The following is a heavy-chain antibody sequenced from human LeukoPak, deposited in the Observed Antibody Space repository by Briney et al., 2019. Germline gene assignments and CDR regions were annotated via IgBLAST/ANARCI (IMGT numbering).Heavy chain of an antibody. D-gene: IGHD1-26*01. J-gene: IGHJ5*02. CDR3: ARDSKWELLRWNWFDP. Sequence: ASVKVSCKASGYTFTSYDINWVRQATGQGLEWMGWMNPNSGNTGYAQKFQGRVTMTRNTSISTAYMELSSLRSDDTAVYYCARDSKWELLRWNWFDPWGQGTLVTVSS. CDR2: MNPNSGNT. CDR1: GYTFTSYD. V-gene: IGHV1-8*01.